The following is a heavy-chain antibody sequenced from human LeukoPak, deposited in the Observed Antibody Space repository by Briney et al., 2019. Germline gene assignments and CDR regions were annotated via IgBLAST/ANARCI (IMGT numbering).Heavy chain of an antibody. D-gene: IGHD3-10*01. CDR1: GFTFRNYV. CDR3: AREGYYGSGSPPSLYFDY. V-gene: IGHV3-30-3*01. Sequence: GGSLGLSCAASGFTFRNYVIHWVRQAPGKGLEWVAVTSSELNVKLYADSVKGRFTISRDNSRSTLYLQMNSLRPEDTAIYYCAREGYYGSGSPPSLYFDYWGQGTLLTVSS. CDR2: TSSELNVK. J-gene: IGHJ4*02.